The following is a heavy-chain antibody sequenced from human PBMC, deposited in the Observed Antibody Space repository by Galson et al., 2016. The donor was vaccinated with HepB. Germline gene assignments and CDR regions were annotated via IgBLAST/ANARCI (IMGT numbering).Heavy chain of an antibody. Sequence: CAISGDSVTSDNAAWNWIRQSPSRGLEWLGRTYYRSKWYNDYAVSVKSRITIKADTSKNQFSLLLTSVTPEDTAVYYCAKDLYDSGGYYSGGLDYWGQGILVTVSS. CDR2: TYYRSKWYN. CDR1: GDSVTSDNAA. V-gene: IGHV6-1*01. CDR3: AKDLYDSGGYYSGGLDY. D-gene: IGHD3-22*01. J-gene: IGHJ4*02.